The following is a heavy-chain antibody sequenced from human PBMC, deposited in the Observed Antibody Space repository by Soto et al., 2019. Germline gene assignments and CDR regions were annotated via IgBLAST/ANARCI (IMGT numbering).Heavy chain of an antibody. J-gene: IGHJ5*02. CDR3: AEGDFWSGYSRGWFDP. Sequence: SVKISCKASGGTFSSYAISWVRQAPGQGLEWMGGIIPIFGTANYAQKFQGRVTITADESTSTAYMELSSLRSEDTAVYYCAEGDFWSGYSRGWFDPWGQGTLVTVS. CDR2: IIPIFGTA. V-gene: IGHV1-69*13. CDR1: GGTFSSYA. D-gene: IGHD3-3*01.